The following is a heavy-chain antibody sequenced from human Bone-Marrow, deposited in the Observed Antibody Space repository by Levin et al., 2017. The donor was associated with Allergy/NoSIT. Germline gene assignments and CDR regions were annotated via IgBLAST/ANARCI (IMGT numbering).Heavy chain of an antibody. Sequence: GESLKISCAASGFTYSSYGMHWVRQAPGKGLEWVAVVSYDGTNKYYADSVKGRFTISRDNSKNTLYLQMHSLRAEDTAVYYCAKAVVRVRDGYDYYYYGMDVWGQGTTVTVSS. J-gene: IGHJ6*02. D-gene: IGHD5-18*01. V-gene: IGHV3-30*18. CDR2: VSYDGTNK. CDR3: AKAVVRVRDGYDYYYYGMDV. CDR1: GFTYSSYG.